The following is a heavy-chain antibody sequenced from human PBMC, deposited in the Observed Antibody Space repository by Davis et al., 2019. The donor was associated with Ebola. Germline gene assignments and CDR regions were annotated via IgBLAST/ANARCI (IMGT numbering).Heavy chain of an antibody. Sequence: GESLKISCAASGFTFRDYWMHWVRQAPGKGPEWVSHISPDGRNIGYADFVKGRFTISGDNTRNTLYVQLNSLGADDTALYYCASSVWPHTLAHWGQGTPVTVSS. J-gene: IGHJ1*01. CDR3: ASSVWPHTLAH. V-gene: IGHV3-74*01. D-gene: IGHD6-19*01. CDR2: ISPDGRNI. CDR1: GFTFRDYW.